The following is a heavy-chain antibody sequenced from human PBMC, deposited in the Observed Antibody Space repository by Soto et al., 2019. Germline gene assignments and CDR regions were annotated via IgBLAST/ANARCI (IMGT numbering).Heavy chain of an antibody. CDR2: INSDGSST. D-gene: IGHD5-12*01. CDR3: AKGGDIVATMNLYYYGMDV. Sequence: GGSLRLSCAASGFTFSSYWMHWVRQAPGKGLVWVSRINSDGSSTSYADSVKGRFTISGDNAKNTLYLQMNSLRAEDTAVYYCAKGGDIVATMNLYYYGMDVWGQGTTVTVSS. J-gene: IGHJ6*02. CDR1: GFTFSSYW. V-gene: IGHV3-74*01.